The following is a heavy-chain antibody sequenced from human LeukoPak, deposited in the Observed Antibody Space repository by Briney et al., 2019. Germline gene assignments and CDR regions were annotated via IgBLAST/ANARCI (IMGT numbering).Heavy chain of an antibody. CDR1: GFTFSSYW. Sequence: GGSLRLSCAASGFTFSSYWMSWVRQAPGKGLEWVANIKQDGSEKYYVDSVKGRFTISRDNAKNSLYLQMNSLRAEDTAVYYCARGGLRLSGAFDIWGQGTMVTVSS. CDR2: IKQDGSEK. V-gene: IGHV3-7*01. CDR3: ARGGLRLSGAFDI. J-gene: IGHJ3*02. D-gene: IGHD3-10*01.